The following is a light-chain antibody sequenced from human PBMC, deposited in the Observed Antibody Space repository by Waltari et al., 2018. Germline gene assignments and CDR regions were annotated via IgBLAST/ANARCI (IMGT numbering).Light chain of an antibody. CDR2: DVS. CDR1: TTDVAGSTY. Sequence: QSALTQPASVSGSPGQSITLSCTGTTTDVAGSTYFPWYPPHPRKAPKLMIYDVSKRSSGVSNRFSGSKSGNTASLTISGLQAEDEADYYCSSYTSSSTFPYVFGTGTKVTVL. CDR3: SSYTSSSTFPYV. V-gene: IGLV2-14*01. J-gene: IGLJ1*01.